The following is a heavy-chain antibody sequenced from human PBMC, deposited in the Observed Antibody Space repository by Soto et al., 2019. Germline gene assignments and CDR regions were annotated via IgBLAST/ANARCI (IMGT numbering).Heavy chain of an antibody. Sequence: PGGSLRLSCAASGFTFSSYAMNWVRQAPGKGLEWISHITSSSVTIYYADSVEGRFTISRDNAQNSLYLQMNNLRAEDTAVYYCASPLYCSGARCRVYWGQGTLVTVSS. V-gene: IGHV3-48*01. CDR1: GFTFSSYA. CDR3: ASPLYCSGARCRVY. D-gene: IGHD2-15*01. CDR2: ITSSSVTI. J-gene: IGHJ4*02.